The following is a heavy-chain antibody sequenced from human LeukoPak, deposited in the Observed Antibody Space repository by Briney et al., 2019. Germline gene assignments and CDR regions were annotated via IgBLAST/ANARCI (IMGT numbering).Heavy chain of an antibody. V-gene: IGHV3-11*04. Sequence: GGSLRPSCAASGFTFSDYYMSWIHQPRGKGLEWASYISSGGAAIFHADSVTGSPTLSRDDTKNSLYQQLHSQIVEDTAVYYCTRWRRTNEYWGQGTLVTVSS. CDR2: ISSGGAAI. D-gene: IGHD1-1*01. CDR1: GFTFSDYY. J-gene: IGHJ4*02. CDR3: TRWRRTNEY.